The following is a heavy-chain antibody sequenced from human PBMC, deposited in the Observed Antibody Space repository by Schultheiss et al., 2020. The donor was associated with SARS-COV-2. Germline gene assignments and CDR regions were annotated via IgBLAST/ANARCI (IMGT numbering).Heavy chain of an antibody. CDR2: ISWNSGSI. CDR1: GFTFDDYA. V-gene: IGHV3-9*01. CDR3: ARDFALRYVDRDYYAMDV. Sequence: GGSLRLSCAASGFTFDDYAMHWVRQAPGKGLEWVSGISWNSGSIGYADSVKGRFTISRDNAKNSLYLQMNSLRAEDTAVYYCARDFALRYVDRDYYAMDVWGQGTTVTVSS. D-gene: IGHD3-9*01. J-gene: IGHJ6*02.